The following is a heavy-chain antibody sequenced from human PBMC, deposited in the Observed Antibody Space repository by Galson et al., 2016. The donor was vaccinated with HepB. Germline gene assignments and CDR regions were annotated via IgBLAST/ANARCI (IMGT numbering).Heavy chain of an antibody. Sequence: SLRLSCAASGITFSTYAMGWVRQAPGKGLEWVSAISNSGGITYYADSVKGRFTISRDNSKDTLYLQMNSLRVEDTALYYCVKEFVATGAVVGDYWGQGTLVSVSS. CDR1: GITFSTYA. CDR2: ISNSGGIT. J-gene: IGHJ4*02. D-gene: IGHD2-21*01. CDR3: VKEFVATGAVVGDY. V-gene: IGHV3-23*01.